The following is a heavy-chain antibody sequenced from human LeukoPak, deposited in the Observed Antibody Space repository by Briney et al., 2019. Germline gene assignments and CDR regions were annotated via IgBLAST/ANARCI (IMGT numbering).Heavy chain of an antibody. CDR2: RNTKSGHT. D-gene: IGHD3-22*01. CDR3: ARGPSHDSSGYYYYYYMDV. J-gene: IGHJ6*03. CDR1: RYIFTSYV. V-gene: IGHV1-8*03. Sequence: ASVKVSCKASRYIFTSYVINGVGQATGQGLEGMGWRNTKSGHTGYAQKYQGRVTITRNTSISTAYMELSSLRSKDTAVYYCARGPSHDSSGYYYYYYMDVWGKGNTVTVSS.